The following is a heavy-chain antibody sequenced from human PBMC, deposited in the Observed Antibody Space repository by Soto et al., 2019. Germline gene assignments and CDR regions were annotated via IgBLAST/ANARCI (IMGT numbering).Heavy chain of an antibody. J-gene: IGHJ4*02. D-gene: IGHD3-22*01. V-gene: IGHV3-30-3*01. CDR1: GFTFSSYA. CDR2: ISYDGSNK. Sequence: QSGGSLRLSCAASGFTFSSYAMHWVRQAPGKGLEWVAVISYDGSNKNYTDSVKGRFTVSRDNAKNSLYLQMNSLRAEDTAVYYCPRPTYYYDSSGPPAYWGQGTLVTVSS. CDR3: PRPTYYYDSSGPPAY.